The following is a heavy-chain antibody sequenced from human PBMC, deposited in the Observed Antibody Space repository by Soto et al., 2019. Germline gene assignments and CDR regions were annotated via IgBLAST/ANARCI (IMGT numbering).Heavy chain of an antibody. CDR2: ISANGDNV. Sequence: SMRLSCLASGFTVDVYAMHWIRQAPGKGLEWVSGISANGDNVDYADSVKGRFTVSRDNAKNSLFLQMNSLRPEDTALYYCAKDMKWGGMTTIHYFDSWGQGT. CDR1: GFTVDVYA. J-gene: IGHJ4*02. D-gene: IGHD4-17*01. CDR3: AKDMKWGGMTTIHYFDS. V-gene: IGHV3-9*01.